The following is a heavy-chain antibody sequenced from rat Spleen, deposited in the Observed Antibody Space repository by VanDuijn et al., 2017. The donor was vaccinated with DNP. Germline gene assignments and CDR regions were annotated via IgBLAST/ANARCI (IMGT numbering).Heavy chain of an antibody. CDR1: GIIFSKYG. CDR2: ISYDGSDT. J-gene: IGHJ4*01. D-gene: IGHD1-12*01. Sequence: EVQLVESGGGLVQPGRTLKLSCAASGIIFSKYGMAWVRQAPTKSLEWVATISYDGSDTYYRDSMKGRFPISRDNAQSTLYLQMDSLRSEDTATYYCARHRTIMPYYYAMDAWGQGTSVTVSS. V-gene: IGHV5-29*01. CDR3: ARHRTIMPYYYAMDA.